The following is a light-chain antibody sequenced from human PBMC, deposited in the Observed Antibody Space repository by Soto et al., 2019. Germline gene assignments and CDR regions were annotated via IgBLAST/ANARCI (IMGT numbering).Light chain of an antibody. J-gene: IGKJ1*01. CDR1: QSVSSN. CDR3: QQYGSSPET. Sequence: EIVMTQSPATLSVSPGERATLSCRASQSVSSNLAWYQQKPGQAPRLLIYGAFNRATGIPDRFSGSGSGTDFTLTISRLEPEDFAVYYCQQYGSSPETFGQGTKVDI. CDR2: GAF. V-gene: IGKV3-20*01.